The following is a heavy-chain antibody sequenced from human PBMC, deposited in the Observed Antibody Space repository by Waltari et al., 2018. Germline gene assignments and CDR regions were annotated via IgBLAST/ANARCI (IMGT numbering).Heavy chain of an antibody. D-gene: IGHD3-22*01. CDR1: GGSFSGYY. CDR2: INHSGST. CDR3: ARGWDSSGYYYVGGSGDFDY. Sequence: QVQLQQWGAGLLKPSETLSLTCAVYGGSFSGYYWSWIRQPPGKGLEWIGEINHSGSTNYNPSLKSRVTISVDTSKNQFSLKLSSVTAADTAVYYCARGWDSSGYYYVGGSGDFDYWGQGTLVTVSS. V-gene: IGHV4-34*01. J-gene: IGHJ4*02.